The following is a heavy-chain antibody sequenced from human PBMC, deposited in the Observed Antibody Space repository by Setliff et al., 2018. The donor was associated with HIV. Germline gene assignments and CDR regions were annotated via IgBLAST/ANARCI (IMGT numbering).Heavy chain of an antibody. CDR1: GGSINTYY. CDR3: ARGPGSSWFDS. CDR2: VDYFGST. J-gene: IGHJ5*01. D-gene: IGHD6-13*01. V-gene: IGHV4-59*01. Sequence: PSETLSLTCTVSGGSINTYYWTWIRQPPEKGLEWIGNVDYFGSTNYSPSLKSRVTVSVDTSKNQFSLNLRSVTAADTAVYHCARGPGSSWFDSWGQGTLVTVSS.